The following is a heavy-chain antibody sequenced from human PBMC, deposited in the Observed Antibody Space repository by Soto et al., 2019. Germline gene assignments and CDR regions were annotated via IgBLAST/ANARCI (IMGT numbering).Heavy chain of an antibody. D-gene: IGHD1-26*01. CDR1: GFSLSTSGVG. CDR3: AHRRYSGSYGAEYFQH. CDR2: IYWDDDK. J-gene: IGHJ1*01. Sequence: SGPTLVKPTQTLTLTCTFSGFSLSTSGVGVGWIRQPPGKALEWLALIYWDDDKRYSPSLKSRLTITKDTSKNQVVLTMTNMDPVDTATYYCAHRRYSGSYGAEYFQHWGQGTLVTVSS. V-gene: IGHV2-5*02.